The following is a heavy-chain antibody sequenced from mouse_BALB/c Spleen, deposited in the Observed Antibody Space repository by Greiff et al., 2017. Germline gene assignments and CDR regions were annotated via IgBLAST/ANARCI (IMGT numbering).Heavy chain of an antibody. CDR3: ARYGNEYYFDY. V-gene: IGHV1-14*01. CDR2: INPYNDGT. Sequence: EVQVVESGPELVKPGASVKMSCKASGYTFTSYVMHWVKQKPGQGLEWIGYINPYNDGTKYNEKFKGKATLTSDKSSSTAYMELSSLTSEDSAVYYCARYGNEYYFDYWGQGTTLTVSS. CDR1: GYTFTSYV. J-gene: IGHJ2*01. D-gene: IGHD2-1*01.